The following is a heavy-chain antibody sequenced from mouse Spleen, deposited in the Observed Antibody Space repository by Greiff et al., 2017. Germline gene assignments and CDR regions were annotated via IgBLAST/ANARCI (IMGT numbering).Heavy chain of an antibody. Sequence: DVMLVESGGDLVKPGGSLKLSCAASGFTFSSYGMSWVRQTPDKRLEWVATISSGGSYTYYPDSVKGRFTISRDNAKNTLYLQMSSLKSEDTAMYYCARRDYYGHGDYWGQGTTLTVSS. CDR1: GFTFSSYG. D-gene: IGHD1-2*01. V-gene: IGHV5-6*02. CDR3: ARRDYYGHGDY. J-gene: IGHJ2*01. CDR2: ISSGGSYT.